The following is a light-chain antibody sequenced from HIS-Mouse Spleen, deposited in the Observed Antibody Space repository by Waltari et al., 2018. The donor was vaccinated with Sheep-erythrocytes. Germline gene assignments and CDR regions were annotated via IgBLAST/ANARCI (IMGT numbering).Light chain of an antibody. J-gene: IGLJ3*02. CDR3: CSYAGSYTFWV. V-gene: IGLV2-11*01. CDR1: SSDVGGYNY. Sequence: QSALTQPRSVSGSPGQSVTISCTGTSSDVGGYNYVSWYQQHPGKAPKLLIYDVSKRPSGVPDRFACSKSGKPASLTISWLQAEDEADYYCCSYAGSYTFWVFGGGTKLTVL. CDR2: DVS.